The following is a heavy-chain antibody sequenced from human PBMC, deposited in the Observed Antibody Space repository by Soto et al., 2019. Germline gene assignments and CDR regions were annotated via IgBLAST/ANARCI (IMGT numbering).Heavy chain of an antibody. D-gene: IGHD6-19*01. Sequence: SETLSLTCTVSGGSINSAGYYWSWLRQHPGQGLEWIGNIYYSGSTIYNPSLRSRVSISGDTSSNQFSMSLTSVTAADTARYYCARMYSSGSGWFHPWGQGTLVTVSS. CDR1: GGSINSAGYY. J-gene: IGHJ5*02. V-gene: IGHV4-31*03. CDR2: IYYSGST. CDR3: ARMYSSGSGWFHP.